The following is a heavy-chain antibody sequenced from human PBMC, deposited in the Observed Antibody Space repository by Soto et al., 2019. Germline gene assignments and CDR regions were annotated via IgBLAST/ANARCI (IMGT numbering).Heavy chain of an antibody. CDR3: ARLVWGRGYYFDY. D-gene: IGHD7-27*01. CDR2: INAGNGNT. Sequence: GASVKVSCKASGYTFTSYAMHWVRQAPGQRLEWMGWINAGNGNTKYSQKFQGRVTITRDTSASTAYMELSSLRSEDTAVYYCARLVWGRGYYFDYWGQGTLVTVSS. V-gene: IGHV1-3*01. J-gene: IGHJ4*02. CDR1: GYTFTSYA.